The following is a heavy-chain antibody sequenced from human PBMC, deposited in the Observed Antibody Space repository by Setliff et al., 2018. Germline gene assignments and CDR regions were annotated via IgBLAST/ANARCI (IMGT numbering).Heavy chain of an antibody. J-gene: IGHJ6*02. CDR3: ARAPRNFGVVINYYYYYGMDV. Sequence: PSETLSLTCAVYGGSFSGYYWSWIRQPPGKGLEWIGEINHSGSTNYNPSLKSRVTISVDTSKNQFSLKLSSVTAADTAVYYCARAPRNFGVVINYYYYYGMDVWGQGTTVTVSS. CDR2: INHSGST. CDR1: GGSFSGYY. D-gene: IGHD3-3*01. V-gene: IGHV4-34*01.